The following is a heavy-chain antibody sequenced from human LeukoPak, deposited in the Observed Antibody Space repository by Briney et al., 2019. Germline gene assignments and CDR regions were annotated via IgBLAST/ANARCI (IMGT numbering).Heavy chain of an antibody. J-gene: IGHJ4*02. V-gene: IGHV4-34*01. Sequence: SETLSLTCAVYGGSFSGYCWSWIRQPPGKGLEWIGEINHSGSTNYNPSLKSRVTISVDTSKNQFSLKLSSVTAADTAVYYCARGRINTYYDILTGYFFYWGQGTLVTVSS. CDR3: ARGRINTYYDILTGYFFY. CDR1: GGSFSGYC. D-gene: IGHD3-9*01. CDR2: INHSGST.